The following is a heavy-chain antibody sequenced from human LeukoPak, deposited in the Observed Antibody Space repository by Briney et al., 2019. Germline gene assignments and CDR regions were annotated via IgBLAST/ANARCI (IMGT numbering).Heavy chain of an antibody. V-gene: IGHV4-39*01. J-gene: IGHJ2*01. Sequence: SETLSLTCTVSGGSISSSSYYWGWIRQPPGKGLEWIGSIYYSGSTYYNPSLKSRVTISVDTSKNQFSLKLSSVTAADTAAYYCARLERYQLLYSLYWYFDLWGRGTLVTVSS. CDR1: GGSISSSSYY. CDR3: ARLERYQLLYSLYWYFDL. D-gene: IGHD2-2*02. CDR2: IYYSGST.